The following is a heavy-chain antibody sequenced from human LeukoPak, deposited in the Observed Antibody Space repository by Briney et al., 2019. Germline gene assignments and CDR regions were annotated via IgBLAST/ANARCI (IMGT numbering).Heavy chain of an antibody. CDR3: ASNDYSGYYYYYGMDV. J-gene: IGHJ6*02. CDR2: INHNGNVN. D-gene: IGHD4-11*01. V-gene: IGHV3-7*01. CDR1: GFTFSSYW. Sequence: GGSLRLSCAASGFTFSSYWMNWARQAPGKGLEWVASINHNGNVNYYVDSVKGRFTISRDNAKNSLYLQMNSLRAEDTAVYYCASNDYSGYYYYYGMDVWGQGTTVTVSS.